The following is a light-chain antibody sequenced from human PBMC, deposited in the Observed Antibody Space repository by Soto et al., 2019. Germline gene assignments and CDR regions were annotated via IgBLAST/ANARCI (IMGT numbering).Light chain of an antibody. CDR1: QGISNW. CDR2: AAS. CDR3: QQANSLPVT. V-gene: IGKV1-12*01. Sequence: DIQMTQSPSSVSASVGDRVTITCRASQGISNWLAWYQQKPGKAPSLLIHAASSLQSGVPSRFSGSGYGTDFTLTISSLQPEDFATYFCQQANSLPVTFGPATKVDIK. J-gene: IGKJ3*01.